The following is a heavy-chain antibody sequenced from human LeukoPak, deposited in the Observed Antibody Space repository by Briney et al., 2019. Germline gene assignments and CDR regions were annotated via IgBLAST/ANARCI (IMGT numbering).Heavy chain of an antibody. V-gene: IGHV1-18*04. CDR2: ISAYNGNT. CDR1: GYTFTGYY. CDR3: ARDPIFDYYDSSGYFDY. D-gene: IGHD3-22*01. Sequence: GASVKVSCKASGYTFTGYYMHWVRQAPGQGLEWMGWISAYNGNTNYAQKLQGRVTMTTDTSTSTAYMELRSLRSDDTAVYYCARDPIFDYYDSSGYFDYWGQGTLVTVSS. J-gene: IGHJ4*02.